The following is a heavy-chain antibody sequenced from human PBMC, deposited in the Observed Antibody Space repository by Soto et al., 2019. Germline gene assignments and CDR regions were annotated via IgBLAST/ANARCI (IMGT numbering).Heavy chain of an antibody. Sequence: QLQLQESGPGLVKPSETLSLTCTVSGASIRSSTYQWGWIRQPPGRGLEWIGSAYYSESTNYNPSHKSPDTISVDTSNNQISLKVSAVTAADAALYNCAKHRNWKVDYWGQGTLVTVSS. J-gene: IGHJ4*02. V-gene: IGHV4-39*01. D-gene: IGHD1-1*01. CDR1: GASIRSSTYQ. CDR3: AKHRNWKVDY. CDR2: AYYSEST.